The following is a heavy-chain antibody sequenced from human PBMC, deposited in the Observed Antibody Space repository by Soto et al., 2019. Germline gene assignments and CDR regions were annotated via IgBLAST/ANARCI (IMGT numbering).Heavy chain of an antibody. D-gene: IGHD3-10*01. CDR2: LIPIFGAA. J-gene: IGHJ5*02. CDR3: ARDKGYYYGSGSYRLGP. Sequence: QVQLVQSGAEVKKPGSSVKVSCKASGGTFSSYAISWVRQAPGQGLEWMGGLIPIFGAANYAQTFQGRVTITADKSTRTAYMELRSLRSEDTAVYYCARDKGYYYGSGSYRLGPWGQGTLVNVAS. CDR1: GGTFSSYA. V-gene: IGHV1-69*06.